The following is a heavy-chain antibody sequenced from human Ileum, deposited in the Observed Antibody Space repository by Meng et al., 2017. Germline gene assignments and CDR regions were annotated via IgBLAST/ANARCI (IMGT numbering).Heavy chain of an antibody. CDR3: ATSNDRDVYYLGY. CDR2: ICQSGRT. D-gene: IGHD3-22*01. V-gene: IGHV4-4*02. CDR1: GTW. J-gene: IGHJ4*02. Sequence: QGQLAPWGPRLMKPSETLAIPRAVSGTWWSWSRQPPGKGLEWIGEICQSGRTNYNPSLKSRVTISIDKSKSQISLQLSAVTAADTAVYSCATSNDRDVYYLGYWGQGTLVTVSS.